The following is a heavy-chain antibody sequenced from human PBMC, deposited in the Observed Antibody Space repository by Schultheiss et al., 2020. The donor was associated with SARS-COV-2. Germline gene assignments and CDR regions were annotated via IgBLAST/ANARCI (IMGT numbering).Heavy chain of an antibody. Sequence: SETLSLTCTVSGGSISSYYWTWIRQPAGKGLEWIGRIHTSGTTNFNSSLKSRVTMSVDTSKNQFSLKLSFVTAADTAVYYCARGATGVRNWFDPWGQGTLVTVSS. CDR3: ARGATGVRNWFDP. V-gene: IGHV4-4*07. D-gene: IGHD3-10*01. CDR1: GGSISSYY. CDR2: IHTSGTT. J-gene: IGHJ5*02.